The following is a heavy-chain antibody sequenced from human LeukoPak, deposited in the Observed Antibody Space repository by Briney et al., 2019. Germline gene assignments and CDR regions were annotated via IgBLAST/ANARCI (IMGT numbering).Heavy chain of an antibody. Sequence: GASVKVSCKASRGTFSSYAISWVRQAPGQGLEWMGGTIPIFGTANYAQKFQGRATISADESTSTAYMELSSLRFEDTAVYYCARDLTMVRGARYRPYNWFDPWGQGTLVTVSP. CDR3: ARDLTMVRGARYRPYNWFDP. CDR2: TIPIFGTA. J-gene: IGHJ5*02. D-gene: IGHD3-10*01. CDR1: RGTFSSYA. V-gene: IGHV1-69*13.